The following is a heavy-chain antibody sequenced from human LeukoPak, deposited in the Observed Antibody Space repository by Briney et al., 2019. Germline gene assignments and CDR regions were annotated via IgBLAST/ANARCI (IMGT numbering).Heavy chain of an antibody. D-gene: IGHD1-26*01. V-gene: IGHV1-18*01. CDR3: ARDRGGSYYGYDAFDI. Sequence: ASVKVSCKASGYTFTSYGISWVRRAPGQGLEWMGWISAYNGNTNYAQKLQGRVTMTTDTSTSTAYMELRSLRSDDTAVYYCARDRGGSYYGYDAFDIWGQGTMVTVSS. CDR2: ISAYNGNT. CDR1: GYTFTSYG. J-gene: IGHJ3*02.